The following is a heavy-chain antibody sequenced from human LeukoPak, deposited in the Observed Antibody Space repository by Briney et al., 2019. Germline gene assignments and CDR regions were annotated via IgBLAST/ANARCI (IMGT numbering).Heavy chain of an antibody. D-gene: IGHD1-7*01. V-gene: IGHV3-11*05. CDR3: ARDLPLTGTTEFGWFDP. CDR2: ITTSSSYT. J-gene: IGHJ5*02. Sequence: GGSLRLSCTASGFPFGEYYMTWIRQAPGKGLEWVSYITTSSSYTNYADSVTGRFTISRDDAKNSLYLQMNSLRAEDTAVYYCARDLPLTGTTEFGWFDPWGQGTLVTVSS. CDR1: GFPFGEYY.